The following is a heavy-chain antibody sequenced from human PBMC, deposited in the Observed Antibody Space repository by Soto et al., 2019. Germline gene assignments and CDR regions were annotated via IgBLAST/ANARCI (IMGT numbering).Heavy chain of an antibody. CDR2: ISGSGGRT. D-gene: IGHD2-8*02. V-gene: IGHV3-23*01. Sequence: SLRLSCAASGFTFSSYAMNWVRQAPGKGLEWVSTISGSGGRTYYADSVKGRFTISRDNSKNTLYLQMNSLTAEDTAVYYCPKGDGGVQGGLPYCDPGGKGPRVTVSS. J-gene: IGHJ5*02. CDR1: GFTFSSYA. CDR3: PKGDGGVQGGLPYCDP.